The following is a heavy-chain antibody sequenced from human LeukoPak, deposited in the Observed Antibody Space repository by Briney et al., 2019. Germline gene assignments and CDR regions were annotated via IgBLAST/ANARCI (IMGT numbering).Heavy chain of an antibody. D-gene: IGHD4-17*01. Sequence: PGGSLRLSCTASGFTFSSYAMHWVRQAPGKGLEWVAVISYDGSNKYYADSVKGRFTISRDNSKNTLYLQMNSLRAEDTAVYYRARDLNTVTTNYWGQGTLVTVSS. CDR2: ISYDGSNK. V-gene: IGHV3-30-3*01. CDR1: GFTFSSYA. CDR3: ARDLNTVTTNY. J-gene: IGHJ4*02.